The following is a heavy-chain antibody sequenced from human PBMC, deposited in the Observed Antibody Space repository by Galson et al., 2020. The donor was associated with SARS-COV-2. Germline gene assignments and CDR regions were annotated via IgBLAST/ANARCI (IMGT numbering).Heavy chain of an antibody. J-gene: IGHJ3*01. CDR2: ISRDGGTT. CDR1: GFTFSSYA. CDR3: AREFYYDSYPTFAFDF. V-gene: IGHV3-64*01. Sequence: QLGESLKISCVAPGFTFSSYAMHWVPQAPGKGLDYVAAISRDGGTTYYANSVKGRFTISRDNTKNTLFLQMGSLRAEDMAIYYCAREFYYDSYPTFAFDFWGQGTVVTVSS. D-gene: IGHD3-22*01.